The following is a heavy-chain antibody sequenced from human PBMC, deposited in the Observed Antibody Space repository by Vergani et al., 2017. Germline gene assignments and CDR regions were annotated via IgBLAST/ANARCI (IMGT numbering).Heavy chain of an antibody. CDR3: ARGRDGAWEYQLLYSYYYYYGMDV. D-gene: IGHD2-2*02. V-gene: IGHV3-21*01. CDR1: GFTFSSYS. CDR2: ISSSSSYI. Sequence: EVQLVESGGGLVKPGGSLRLSCAASGFTFSSYSMNWVRQAPGKGLEWVSSISSSSSYIYYADSVKGRFTISRDNAKNSLYLQMNSLRAEDTAVYYCARGRDGAWEYQLLYSYYYYYGMDVWGQGTTVTVPS. J-gene: IGHJ6*02.